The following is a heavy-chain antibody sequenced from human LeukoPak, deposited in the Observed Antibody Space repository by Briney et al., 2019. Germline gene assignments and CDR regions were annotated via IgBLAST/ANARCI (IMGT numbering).Heavy chain of an antibody. CDR3: ARDLKEKWELLGDHFDY. V-gene: IGHV1-69*13. Sequence: GASVKVSCKASGGTFSSYAISWVRQAPGQGLEWMGGIIPIFGTANYAQKFQGRVTITADESTSTVYMELSSLRYVDTAVYYCARDLKEKWELLGDHFDYWGQGTLVTVSS. D-gene: IGHD1-26*01. CDR2: IIPIFGTA. J-gene: IGHJ4*02. CDR1: GGTFSSYA.